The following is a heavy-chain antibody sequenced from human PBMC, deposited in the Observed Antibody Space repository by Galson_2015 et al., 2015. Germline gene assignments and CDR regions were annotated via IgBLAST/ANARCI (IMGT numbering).Heavy chain of an antibody. V-gene: IGHV3-30*18. CDR1: GFTFSSYG. D-gene: IGHD3-16*01. J-gene: IGHJ4*02. Sequence: SLRLSCAASGFTFSSYGMHWVRQAPGKGLEWVAVISYDGSNKYYADSVKGRFTISRDNSKNTLYLQMNSLRAEDTAVYYCAKDRFMITFEWDYWGQGTLVTVSS. CDR3: AKDRFMITFEWDY. CDR2: ISYDGSNK.